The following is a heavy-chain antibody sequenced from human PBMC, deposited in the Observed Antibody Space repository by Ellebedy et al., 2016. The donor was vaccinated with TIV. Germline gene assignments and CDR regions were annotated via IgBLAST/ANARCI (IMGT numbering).Heavy chain of an antibody. Sequence: SQTLSLTCVISGDSVSSDSAAWNWIRQSPSRGLEWLGRTYYESKWYSNYALSVKSRIIIIPDTSKNQFSLQLNSLTPEDTAGYYCARADITVAYYIDFWGQGTLVTVSS. V-gene: IGHV6-1*01. CDR2: TYYESKWYS. CDR1: GDSVSSDSAA. CDR3: ARADITVAYYIDF. D-gene: IGHD6-19*01. J-gene: IGHJ4*02.